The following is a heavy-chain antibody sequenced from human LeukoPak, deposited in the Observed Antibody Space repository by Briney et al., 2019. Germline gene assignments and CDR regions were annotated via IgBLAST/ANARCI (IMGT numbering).Heavy chain of an antibody. J-gene: IGHJ4*02. Sequence: PSETLSLTCTVSGASISSGRNYWGWFRQSPGKGLEWIASLYSSGTTHYNPSLQSRVSVSVDTSKNQFSVRLNSLTAAVTAVYYCARHLSGTTMAHYFDHWGQGTVVTVSS. D-gene: IGHD1-1*01. V-gene: IGHV4-39*01. CDR2: LYSSGTT. CDR1: GASISSGRNY. CDR3: ARHLSGTTMAHYFDH.